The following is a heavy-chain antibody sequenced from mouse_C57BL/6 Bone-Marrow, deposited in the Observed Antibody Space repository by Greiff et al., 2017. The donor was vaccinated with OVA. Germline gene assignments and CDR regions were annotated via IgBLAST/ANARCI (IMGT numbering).Heavy chain of an antibody. V-gene: IGHV1-22*01. CDR3: ARSSGRGDYFDY. CDR2: INPNNGGT. J-gene: IGHJ2*01. CDR1: GYTFTDYN. Sequence: EVKLVESGPELVKPGASVKMSCKASGYTFTDYNMHWVKQSHGKSLEWIGYINPNNGGTSYNQKFKGKATLTVNKSSSTAYMELRSLTSEDSAVYYCARSSGRGDYFDYWGQGTTLTVSS. D-gene: IGHD3-1*01.